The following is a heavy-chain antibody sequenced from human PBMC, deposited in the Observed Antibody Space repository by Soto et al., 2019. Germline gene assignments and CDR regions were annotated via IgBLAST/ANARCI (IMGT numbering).Heavy chain of an antibody. CDR2: INWDSGDT. J-gene: IGHJ4*02. D-gene: IGHD2-8*01. CDR1: GSSRDDYT. V-gene: IGHV3-9*01. CDR3: AKDTAPGFYDANGHLDY. Sequence: GGALRLSCVVSGSSRDDYTMHWVRQVPGKGLEWVSGINWDSGDTGYADSVKGRFTISRDNAKNSLYLQMNSLKTEDTALYYCAKDTAPGFYDANGHLDYWGQGTPVTVSS.